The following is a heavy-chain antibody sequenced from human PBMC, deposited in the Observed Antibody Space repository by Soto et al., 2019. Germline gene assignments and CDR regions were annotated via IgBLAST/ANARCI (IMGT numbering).Heavy chain of an antibody. Sequence: PGGSLRLSCAASGFTFSSYAMSWVRQAPGKGLERVSAISGSGGSTYYGDSVKGRFTISRDNSKSTLYLQMNSLRAEDTAVYYCAKVSLRCAARPYYLDYWRQGTLVTVCS. V-gene: IGHV3-23*01. J-gene: IGHJ4*02. CDR3: AKVSLRCAARPYYLDY. CDR1: GFTFSSYA. D-gene: IGHD6-6*01. CDR2: ISGSGGST.